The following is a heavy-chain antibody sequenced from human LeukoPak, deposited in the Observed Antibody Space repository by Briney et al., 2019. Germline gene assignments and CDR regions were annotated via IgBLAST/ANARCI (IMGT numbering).Heavy chain of an antibody. J-gene: IGHJ4*02. CDR2: IYYSGST. V-gene: IGHV4-39*07. CDR1: GDSISSTSYY. CDR3: ASGGMRGATRLLFVY. D-gene: IGHD6-6*01. Sequence: SESLPLTCTVSGDSISSTSYYWGWIRQPPGKGLEWIGNIYYSGSTANIPSLKSRATISVDTSKNQFSLKLNSVTAADTAVYYCASGGMRGATRLLFVYWGQGTLVTVSS.